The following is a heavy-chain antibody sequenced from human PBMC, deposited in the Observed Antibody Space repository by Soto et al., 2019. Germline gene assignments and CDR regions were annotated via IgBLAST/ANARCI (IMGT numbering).Heavy chain of an antibody. J-gene: IGHJ6*02. D-gene: IGHD1-26*01. CDR2: IIGSGVIT. CDR1: GFTFTNYG. Sequence: EVHLLESGGGFVQPGGSLRLSCAASGFTFTNYGMNWVRQAPGKGLEWVSLIIGSGVITHYADSVKGRFTISRDNSRNTVYLQMSSLRAEDTAVYYCVKERDSRRAQGGGMDVWGQWTTVTVSS. CDR3: VKERDSRRAQGGGMDV. V-gene: IGHV3-23*01.